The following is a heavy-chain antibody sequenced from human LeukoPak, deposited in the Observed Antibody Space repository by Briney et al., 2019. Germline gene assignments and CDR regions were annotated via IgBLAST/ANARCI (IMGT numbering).Heavy chain of an antibody. D-gene: IGHD3-10*01. CDR2: IRSSGSST. CDR3: AKVLNYGMDV. Sequence: GGSLRLSCAASGFTFSSYAMSWVRQAPGKGLEWVSAIRSSGSSTYYADSVKGRFTISRDNSKNPVDLQMNSLRADDTAVYYCAKVLNYGMDVWGQGTTVTVSS. CDR1: GFTFSSYA. V-gene: IGHV3-23*01. J-gene: IGHJ6*02.